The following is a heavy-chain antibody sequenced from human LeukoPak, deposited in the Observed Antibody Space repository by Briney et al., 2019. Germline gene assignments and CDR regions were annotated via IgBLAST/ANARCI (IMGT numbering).Heavy chain of an antibody. V-gene: IGHV3-7*01. J-gene: IGHJ4*02. CDR1: GGSFSGYY. Sequence: ETLSLTCAVYGGSFSGYYWSWIRQPPGKGLEWVANIKQDGSEKYYVDSLKGRFTISRDNAKDSLYLQINSLRAEDTAVYYCARDRVGGADFWGQGTLVTVSS. D-gene: IGHD1-26*01. CDR3: ARDRVGGADF. CDR2: IKQDGSEK.